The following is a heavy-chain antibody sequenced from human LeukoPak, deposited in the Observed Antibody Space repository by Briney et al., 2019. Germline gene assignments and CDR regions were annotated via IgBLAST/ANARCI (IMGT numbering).Heavy chain of an antibody. CDR2: ISSSSSYI. J-gene: IGHJ3*02. D-gene: IGHD5-24*01. V-gene: IGHV3-21*01. CDR1: GFTFSSYS. Sequence: GGSLRLSCAASGFTFSSYSMNWVRQAPGKGLEWVSSISSSSSYIYYADSVKGRFTISRDNAKNSLYLQMNSLRAEDTAVYYCARDGYNLKAFDIWGQGTMVTVSS. CDR3: ARDGYNLKAFDI.